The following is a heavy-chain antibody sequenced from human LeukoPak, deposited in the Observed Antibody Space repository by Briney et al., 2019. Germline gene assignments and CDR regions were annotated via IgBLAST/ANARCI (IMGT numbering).Heavy chain of an antibody. CDR3: AKNPRRRDGYNPYWYFDL. Sequence: PGGSLRLSCAASGFTFSSYGMHWVRQAPGKGLEWVAFIRYDGSNKYYADSVKGRFTISRDNSKNSLYLQMNSLRAEDMALYYCAKNPRRRDGYNPYWYFDLWGRGTLVTVSS. V-gene: IGHV3-30*02. CDR2: IRYDGSNK. J-gene: IGHJ2*01. CDR1: GFTFSSYG. D-gene: IGHD5-24*01.